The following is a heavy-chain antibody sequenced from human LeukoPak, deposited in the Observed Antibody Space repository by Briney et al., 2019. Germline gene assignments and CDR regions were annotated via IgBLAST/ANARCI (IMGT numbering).Heavy chain of an antibody. Sequence: SVKVSCKASGFTFSSSAMQWVRQARGQRLEWIGWIVVGSGNTNYAQKFQERVTITRDMSTSTAYMELSSLRSEDTAVYYCAAVVIGGDYYGSGKRRFDPWGQGTLVTVSS. V-gene: IGHV1-58*02. J-gene: IGHJ5*02. D-gene: IGHD3-10*01. CDR1: GFTFSSSA. CDR2: IVVGSGNT. CDR3: AAVVIGGDYYGSGKRRFDP.